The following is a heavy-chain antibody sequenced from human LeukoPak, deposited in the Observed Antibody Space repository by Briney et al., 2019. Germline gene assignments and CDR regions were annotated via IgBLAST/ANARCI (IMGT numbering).Heavy chain of an antibody. Sequence: LRLSCAASGFTFSSYAMHWVRQPPGKGPEWIGEINHSGSTNYNPSLKSRVTISVDTSKNQFSLKLSSVTAADTAVYYCARGRAIKEYYDFWSGLPQYYFDYWGQGTLVTVSS. CDR2: INHSGST. CDR1: GFTFSSYA. D-gene: IGHD3-3*01. CDR3: ARGRAIKEYYDFWSGLPQYYFDY. J-gene: IGHJ4*02. V-gene: IGHV4-34*01.